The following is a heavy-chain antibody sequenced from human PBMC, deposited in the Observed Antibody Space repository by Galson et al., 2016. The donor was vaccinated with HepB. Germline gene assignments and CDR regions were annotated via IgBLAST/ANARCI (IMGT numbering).Heavy chain of an antibody. D-gene: IGHD2-15*01. J-gene: IGHJ3*01. V-gene: IGHV1-18*01. Sequence: SVKVSCKASGYTFSSGSITWVRQAPGQGLEWMGWIITGNGLTDYSQRLQGRVTMTRDTSTSTVYMELRSLRSADTAVYYCARESVGGIVAYDLWGQGTKVTVSS. CDR1: GYTFSSGS. CDR2: IITGNGLT. CDR3: ARESVGGIVAYDL.